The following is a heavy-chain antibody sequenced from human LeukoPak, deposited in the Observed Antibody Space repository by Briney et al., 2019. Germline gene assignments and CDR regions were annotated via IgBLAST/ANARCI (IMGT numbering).Heavy chain of an antibody. D-gene: IGHD2-2*01. CDR1: GHTFTGYY. CDR2: INPNSGGT. J-gene: IGHJ4*02. CDR3: ARVAVVVVPAAALGY. V-gene: IGHV1-2*02. Sequence: GASVKVSCKASGHTFTGYYMHWVRQAPGQGLEWMGWINPNSGGTNYAQKFQGRVTMTRDTSISTAYMELSRLRSDDTAVYYCARVAVVVVPAAALGYWGQGTLVTVSS.